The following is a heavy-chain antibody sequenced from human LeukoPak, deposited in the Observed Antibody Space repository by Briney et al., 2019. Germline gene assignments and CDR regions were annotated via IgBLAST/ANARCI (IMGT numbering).Heavy chain of an antibody. J-gene: IGHJ4*02. V-gene: IGHV3-48*03. CDR3: ARGRGVVATTTQGD. CDR2: ISSSGTYI. CDR1: GSTFSSYE. D-gene: IGHD1-26*01. Sequence: GGSLRLSCAVSGSTFSSYEMNWVRQAPGKGLEWVSYISSSGTYIYYADSVKGRFTISRDNAKNPLYLQMNSLRAEDTGVYYCARGRGVVATTTQGDWGQGTLVTVSS.